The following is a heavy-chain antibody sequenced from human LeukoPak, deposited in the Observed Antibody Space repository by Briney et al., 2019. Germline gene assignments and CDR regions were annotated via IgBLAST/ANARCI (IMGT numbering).Heavy chain of an antibody. CDR3: ARDPHGIVVVPAAIRSRRYFDY. CDR2: ISYDGSNK. CDR1: GFTFSSYA. J-gene: IGHJ4*02. Sequence: GRSLRLSCAASGFTFSSYAMHWVRQAPGKGLEWVAVISYDGSNKYYADSVKGRFTISRDNSKNTLYLQMNSLRAEDTAVYYCARDPHGIVVVPAAIRSRRYFDYWGQGTLVTVSS. V-gene: IGHV3-30-3*01. D-gene: IGHD2-2*02.